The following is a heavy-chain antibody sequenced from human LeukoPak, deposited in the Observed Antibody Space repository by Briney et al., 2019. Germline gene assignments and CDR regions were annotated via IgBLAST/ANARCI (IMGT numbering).Heavy chain of an antibody. J-gene: IGHJ6*03. CDR1: EFTFSGYW. CDR2: INIDGSST. Sequence: GGSLRLSCAASEFTFSGYWMHWVRQAPGKGLVWVSRINIDGSSTNYADSVKGRFTISRDNAKNTLYLQMNSLRAEDTAVYYCARPKSPYYYYMDVWGKGTTVTVSS. CDR3: ARPKSPYYYYMDV. V-gene: IGHV3-74*01.